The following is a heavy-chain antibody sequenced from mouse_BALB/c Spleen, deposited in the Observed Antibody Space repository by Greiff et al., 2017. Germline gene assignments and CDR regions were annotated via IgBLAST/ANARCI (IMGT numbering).Heavy chain of an antibody. CDR2: IWSGGST. CDR1: GFSLTSYG. J-gene: IGHJ4*01. D-gene: IGHD2-1*01. V-gene: IGHV2-2*02. Sequence: VQLKQSGPGLVQPSQSLSITCTVSGFSLTSYGVHWVRQSPGKGLEWLGVIWSGGSTDYNAAFISRLSISKDNSKSQVFFKMNSLQANDTAIYYCARWDGNYGYYAMDYWGQGTSVTVSS. CDR3: ARWDGNYGYYAMDY.